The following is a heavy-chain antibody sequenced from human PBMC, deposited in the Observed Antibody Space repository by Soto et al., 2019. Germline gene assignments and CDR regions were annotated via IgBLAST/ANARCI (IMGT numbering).Heavy chain of an antibody. CDR2: INPNSGGT. J-gene: IGHJ5*02. CDR3: ARRGTYYDFWSGFQNWFDP. V-gene: IGHV1-2*02. D-gene: IGHD3-3*01. Sequence: GASVKVSCKASGYTFTGYYMHWVRQAPGQGLEWMGWINPNSGGTNYAQKFQGRVTMTRDTSISTAYMELSRLRSDDTAVYYCARRGTYYDFWSGFQNWFDPWGQGTLVTVSS. CDR1: GYTFTGYY.